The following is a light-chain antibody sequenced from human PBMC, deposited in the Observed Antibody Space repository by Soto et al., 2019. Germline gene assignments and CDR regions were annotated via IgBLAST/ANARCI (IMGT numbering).Light chain of an antibody. CDR3: QQYINLWT. J-gene: IGKJ1*01. Sequence: EIVMTQSPATLSVSPGERATLSCRASQSVSSTLAWYQQKPGQAPRLLIYGASTRATGIPARFSGSGSGTEFTLTISSLQSEDFAVYYCQQYINLWTFGQGTKVAI. V-gene: IGKV3-15*01. CDR2: GAS. CDR1: QSVSST.